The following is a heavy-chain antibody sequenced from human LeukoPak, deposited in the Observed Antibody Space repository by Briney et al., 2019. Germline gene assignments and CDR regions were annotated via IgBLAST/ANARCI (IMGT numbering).Heavy chain of an antibody. D-gene: IGHD1-26*01. Sequence: TGGSLRLSCAASGFTFSSFEMNWVRQAPGKGLEWVSYISGSGATIYYADSVKGRFPISRDNAKKSVYLQLNSLRVEDTAVYYCARDGATIGGALDIWGQGTMVTVSS. J-gene: IGHJ3*02. CDR2: ISGSGATI. CDR3: ARDGATIGGALDI. CDR1: GFTFSSFE. V-gene: IGHV3-48*03.